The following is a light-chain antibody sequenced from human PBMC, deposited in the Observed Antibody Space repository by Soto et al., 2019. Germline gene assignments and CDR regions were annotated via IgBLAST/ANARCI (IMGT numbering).Light chain of an antibody. CDR3: KNYKKCPLP. CDR2: FAS. V-gene: IGKV3-15*01. J-gene: IGKJ4*01. Sequence: EIVMTQSPATLSVSPGERATLSCRASESVTNNLAWYQQKPGQAPRLLIYFASTRATGIPARFSGSGSGTEFTFTISGRRFEDFEEITCKNYKKCPLPSGGGPRWRPN. CDR1: ESVTNN.